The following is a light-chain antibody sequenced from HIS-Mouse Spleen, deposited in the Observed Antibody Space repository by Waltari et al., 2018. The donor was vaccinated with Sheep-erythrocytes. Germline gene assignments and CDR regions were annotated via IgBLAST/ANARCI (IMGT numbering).Light chain of an antibody. V-gene: IGLV1-44*01. Sequence: QSVLTQPPSASGTPGQRVTISCSGSSSNIGSNTVNWYQQLPGTAPKLLIYSNNRRPSVVPDRFSGSKSVTSASLAISGLQSEDEADYYCAAWDDSLNGVVFGGGTKLTVL. CDR2: SNN. J-gene: IGLJ2*01. CDR3: AAWDDSLNGVV. CDR1: SSNIGSNT.